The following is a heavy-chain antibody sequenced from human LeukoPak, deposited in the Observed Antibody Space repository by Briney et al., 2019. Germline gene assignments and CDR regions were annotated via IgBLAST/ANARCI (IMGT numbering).Heavy chain of an antibody. CDR1: GGSISSYY. CDR2: IYTSGST. J-gene: IGHJ6*03. D-gene: IGHD1-26*01. CDR3: ARDFTDSGSSLVYYYYYYMDV. Sequence: SETLSLTCTVSGGSISSYYWSWIRQPPGKGLEWIGRIYTSGSTNYNPSLKSRVTMSVDTSKNQFSLKLSSVTAADTAVYYCARDFTDSGSSLVYYYYYYMDVWGKGTTVTVSS. V-gene: IGHV4-4*07.